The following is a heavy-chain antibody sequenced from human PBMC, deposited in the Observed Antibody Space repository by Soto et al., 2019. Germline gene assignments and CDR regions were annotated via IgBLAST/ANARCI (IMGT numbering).Heavy chain of an antibody. V-gene: IGHV1-8*01. D-gene: IGHD3-3*01. Sequence: GASVKVSCKASGYTFTSYDINWVRQATGQGLEWMGWMNANSGNTGYAQKFQGRVTMTRNTPISTAYMELSSLGSEDTAVYYCARTFHYDFWSGYYTGDYYYGMDVWGQGTTVTRLL. CDR2: MNANSGNT. CDR3: ARTFHYDFWSGYYTGDYYYGMDV. CDR1: GYTFTSYD. J-gene: IGHJ6*02.